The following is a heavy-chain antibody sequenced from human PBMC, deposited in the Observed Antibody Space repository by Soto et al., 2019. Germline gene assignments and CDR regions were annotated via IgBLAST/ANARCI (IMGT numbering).Heavy chain of an antibody. V-gene: IGHV4-39*01. CDR2: IYYSGST. CDR3: ARANAAAGWFDP. Sequence: QLQLQESGPGLVKPSETQSLTCTVTGGCIGSSSYYWGWIRQPPGKGLEWIGSIYYSGSTYYNPSLKSRVTISVDTSKNQFSLKLSSVTAADTAVYYCARANAAAGWFDPWGQGTLVTVSS. J-gene: IGHJ5*02. CDR1: GGCIGSSSYY. D-gene: IGHD6-13*01.